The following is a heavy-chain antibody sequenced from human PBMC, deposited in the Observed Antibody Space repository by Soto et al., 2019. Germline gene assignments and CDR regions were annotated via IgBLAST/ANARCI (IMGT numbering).Heavy chain of an antibody. CDR2: IYYSGST. J-gene: IGHJ4*02. D-gene: IGHD4-17*01. CDR3: ARADYGGNSDY. Sequence: SETLSLTCTVSGGSISSYYWSWIRQPPGKGLEWIGYIYYSGSTNYNPSLKSRVTISVDTSKNQFSLKLSSVTAADTAVYYCARADYGGNSDYWGQGNLVTVSS. V-gene: IGHV4-59*01. CDR1: GGSISSYY.